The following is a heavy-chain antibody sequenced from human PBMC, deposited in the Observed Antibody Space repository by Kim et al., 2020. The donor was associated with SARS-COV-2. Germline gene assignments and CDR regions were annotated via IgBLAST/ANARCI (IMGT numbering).Heavy chain of an antibody. CDR1: GFTFSNAW. Sequence: GGSLRLSCAASGFTFSNAWMSWVRQAPGKGLEWVGRIKSKTDGGTTDYAAPVKGRFTISRDDSKNTLYLQMNSLKTEDTAVYYCTTGQDWRIRGVILPVGFDYWGQGTLVTVSS. J-gene: IGHJ4*02. CDR2: IKSKTDGGTT. V-gene: IGHV3-15*01. CDR3: TTGQDWRIRGVILPVGFDY. D-gene: IGHD3-10*01.